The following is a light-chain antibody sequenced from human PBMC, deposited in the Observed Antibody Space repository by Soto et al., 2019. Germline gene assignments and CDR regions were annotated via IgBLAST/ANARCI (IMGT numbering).Light chain of an antibody. CDR2: LAS. J-gene: IGKJ1*01. CDR3: QQYGSSPWT. V-gene: IGKV3-20*01. CDR1: QSITNNY. Sequence: EIVLTQSPGTLSLSPGDRATLSCRASQSITNNYLAWYQQKPGQAPRLLIYLASNRAAGIPDRFSGSGSGADFTLTINRLEPEDFAVYHCQQYGSSPWTFGQGTKVDIK.